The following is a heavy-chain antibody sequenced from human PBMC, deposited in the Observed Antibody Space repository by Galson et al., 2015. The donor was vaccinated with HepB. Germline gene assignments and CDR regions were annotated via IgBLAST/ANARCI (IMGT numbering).Heavy chain of an antibody. Sequence: SLRLSCAASGFTFSSYSMNWVRQAPGKGLEWVSSISSSSSYIYYADSVKGRFAISRDNAKNSLYLQMNSLRAEDTAVYYCARALPIVTGTPHFDYWGQGTLVTVSS. CDR1: GFTFSSYS. D-gene: IGHD1-20*01. CDR3: ARALPIVTGTPHFDY. J-gene: IGHJ4*02. CDR2: ISSSSSYI. V-gene: IGHV3-21*01.